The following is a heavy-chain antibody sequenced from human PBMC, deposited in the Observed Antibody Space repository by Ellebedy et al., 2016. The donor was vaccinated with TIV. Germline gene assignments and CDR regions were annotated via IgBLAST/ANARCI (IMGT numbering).Heavy chain of an antibody. Sequence: MPSETLSLTCAVYGVSFSGYYWSWIRQSPGTGLEWIGYICYSGSTNYNPSLKSRVTISVDTSKNQFSLKLSSVTAADTAVYYCARGEVTRYNYGMDVWGQGTTVTVSS. V-gene: IGHV4-59*01. CDR2: ICYSGST. J-gene: IGHJ6*02. CDR3: ARGEVTRYNYGMDV. CDR1: GVSFSGYY.